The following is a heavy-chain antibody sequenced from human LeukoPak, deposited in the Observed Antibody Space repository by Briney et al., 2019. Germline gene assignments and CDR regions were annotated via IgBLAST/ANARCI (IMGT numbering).Heavy chain of an antibody. CDR2: ISSSSGTI. CDR1: GFIFSSYN. V-gene: IGHV3-48*01. D-gene: IGHD4-11*01. J-gene: IGHJ6*02. Sequence: GGSLRLSCVASGFIFSSYNMNWVRQAPGKGLEWVSYISSSSGTIYYAGSVKGRFTVSRDNAKNSLYLQMNSLRAEDTAVYYCARDRYTKYTYYYDGMDVWGQGTTVTVSS. CDR3: ARDRYTKYTYYYDGMDV.